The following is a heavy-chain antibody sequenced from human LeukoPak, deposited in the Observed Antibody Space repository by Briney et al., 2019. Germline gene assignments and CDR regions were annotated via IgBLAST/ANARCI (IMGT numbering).Heavy chain of an antibody. Sequence: GGSLRLSCAASGFTFSSYNMKWVRQAPGKGREWVSSISSRSSYIFYADSVKGRFTISRGNAKKSLYLQMNSLRAEDTAVYYCASGVNYFDYWGQGTLVTVSS. CDR2: ISSRSSYI. V-gene: IGHV3-21*01. CDR3: ASGVNYFDY. D-gene: IGHD3-3*01. CDR1: GFTFSSYN. J-gene: IGHJ4*02.